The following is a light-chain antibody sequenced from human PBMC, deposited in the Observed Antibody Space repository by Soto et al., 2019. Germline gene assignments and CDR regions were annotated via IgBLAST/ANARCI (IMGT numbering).Light chain of an antibody. CDR2: GAS. V-gene: IGKV3-20*01. CDR3: QQYHRSPIT. CDR1: QSVTSDC. Sequence: SQSVTSDCLAWYRQRPGQAPRLLIYGASTRATGTPDRFSGSGSATDFTLTISRLEPEDFAVYYCQQYHRSPITFGQGTRLEIK. J-gene: IGKJ5*01.